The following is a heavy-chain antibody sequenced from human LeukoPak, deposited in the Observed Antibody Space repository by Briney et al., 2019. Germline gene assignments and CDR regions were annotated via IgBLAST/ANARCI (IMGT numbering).Heavy chain of an antibody. CDR3: TRVRYYERSGNYYPQYYFDY. CDR2: IYHSGST. D-gene: IGHD3-22*01. J-gene: IGHJ4*02. Sequence: SETLSLTCTVSGGSISSSSYYWGWIRQPPGKGLEWIGSIYHSGSTYYNPSLKSRVTISVDTSKNQFSLKLSSVTAADTAVYYCTRVRYYERSGNYYPQYYFDYWGQGTLVTVSS. V-gene: IGHV4-39*07. CDR1: GGSISSSSYY.